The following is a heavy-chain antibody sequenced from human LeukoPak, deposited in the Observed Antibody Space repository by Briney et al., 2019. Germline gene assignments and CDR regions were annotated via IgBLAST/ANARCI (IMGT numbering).Heavy chain of an antibody. J-gene: IGHJ4*02. CDR3: ARAPPAAGLYYFDY. V-gene: IGHV4-59*01. CDR2: IYYSGST. CDR1: GGSISSYY. Sequence: SEALSLTCTVSGGSISSYYWGWIRQPPGKGLEWIGYIYYSGSTNYSPSLKSRVTISVDTSKNQFSLKLSSVAAADTAVYYCARAPPAAGLYYFDYWGQGTLVTVSS. D-gene: IGHD6-13*01.